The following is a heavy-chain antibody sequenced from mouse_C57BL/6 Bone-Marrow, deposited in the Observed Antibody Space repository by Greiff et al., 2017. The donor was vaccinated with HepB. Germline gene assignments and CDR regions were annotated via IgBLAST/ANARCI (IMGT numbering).Heavy chain of an antibody. V-gene: IGHV1-64*01. CDR3: ARSSLLRYGYYAMDY. J-gene: IGHJ4*01. CDR2: IHPNSGST. CDR1: GYTFTSYW. D-gene: IGHD1-1*01. Sequence: QVQLQQPGAELVKPGASVKLSCKASGYTFTSYWMHWVKQRPGQGLEWIGMIHPNSGSTNYNEKFKSKATLTVDKSSSTAYMQLSSLTSEDSAVYYWARSSLLRYGYYAMDYWGQGTSVTVSS.